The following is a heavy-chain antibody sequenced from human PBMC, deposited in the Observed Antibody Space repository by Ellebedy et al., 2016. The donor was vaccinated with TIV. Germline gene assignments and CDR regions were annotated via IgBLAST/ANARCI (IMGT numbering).Heavy chain of an antibody. V-gene: IGHV1-69*04. D-gene: IGHD4-17*01. Sequence: AASVKVSCKASGGTFSSYAISWVRQAPGQGLEWMGRIIPILGIANYAQKFQGRVTITADKSTSTAYMELSSLRSEDTAVYYCARAHGDPNYGMDVWGQGTTVTVSS. CDR1: GGTFSSYA. J-gene: IGHJ6*02. CDR2: IIPILGIA. CDR3: ARAHGDPNYGMDV.